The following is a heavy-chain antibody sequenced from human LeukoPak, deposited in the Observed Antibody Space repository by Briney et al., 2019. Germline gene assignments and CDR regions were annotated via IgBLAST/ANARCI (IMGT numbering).Heavy chain of an antibody. D-gene: IGHD3-16*01. CDR3: ASYVVSKMAYYMDV. J-gene: IGHJ6*03. V-gene: IGHV3-74*01. CDR2: INSDGSST. CDR1: GFTFSSYW. Sequence: GGSLRLSCAASGFTFSSYWMHWVRHAPGKGLVWVSRINSDGSSTIYADSVKGRFTISRDNANNTLYLQMNSLRAEDTAVYYCASYVVSKMAYYMDVWGKGTTVTISS.